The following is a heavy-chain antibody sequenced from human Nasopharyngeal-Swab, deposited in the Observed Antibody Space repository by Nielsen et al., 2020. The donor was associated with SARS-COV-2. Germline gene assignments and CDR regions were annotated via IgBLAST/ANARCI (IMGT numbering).Heavy chain of an antibody. CDR2: IIPIFGTA. D-gene: IGHD4-17*01. V-gene: IGHV1-69*01. CDR3: ARDIYGDYVGY. Sequence: WVRQAPGQGLEWMGGIIPIFGTANYAQKFQGRVTITADESTCTAYMELSSLRSEDTAVYYCARDIYGDYVGYWGQGTLVTVSS. J-gene: IGHJ4*02.